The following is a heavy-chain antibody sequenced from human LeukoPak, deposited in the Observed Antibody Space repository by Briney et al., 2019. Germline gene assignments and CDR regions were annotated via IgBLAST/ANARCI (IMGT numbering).Heavy chain of an antibody. V-gene: IGHV3-23*01. CDR3: AKEVWGYHYYFDY. D-gene: IGHD1-1*01. CDR1: GFTFSSYA. CDR2: IIGSGGRT. Sequence: GGSLSPSCAASGFTFSSYAMSWVRQAPGKGLGWVSAIIGSGGRTYYADSVKGRFTISRGNSKNTLYLQMTSLRAEDTAVYYCAKEVWGYHYYFDYWGQGTLVTVSS. J-gene: IGHJ4*02.